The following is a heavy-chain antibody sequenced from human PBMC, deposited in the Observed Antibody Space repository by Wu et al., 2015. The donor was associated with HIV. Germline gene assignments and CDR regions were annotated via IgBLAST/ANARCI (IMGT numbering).Heavy chain of an antibody. Sequence: QVQLVQSGPEVRKPGASVKVSCKASQYTFTAFYIHWVRQAPGQGLEWMGWINPNSGFTKFAQRFEGRVTVTRDTSIDTVDMEMNGLRSDDTAIYFCARGETAYNWKLRGGXFDIWGQGTMITVSS. CDR2: INPNSGFT. J-gene: IGHJ3*02. V-gene: IGHV1-2*02. D-gene: IGHD1-20*01. CDR1: QYTFTAFY. CDR3: ARGETAYNWKLRGGXFDI.